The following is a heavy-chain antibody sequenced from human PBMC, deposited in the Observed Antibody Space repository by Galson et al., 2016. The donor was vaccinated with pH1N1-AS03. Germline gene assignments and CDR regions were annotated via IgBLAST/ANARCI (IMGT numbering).Heavy chain of an antibody. V-gene: IGHV1-18*01. Sequence: VKVSCKASGYTFTSYGITWVRQAPGQGLEWMGWISAYNGNTKYAQKFPGRVTMTTDTSTSTAYMELRSLRSDDTAVYYCAKVGGEGYNWYFYGMDVWGQGTTVTVSS. CDR3: AKVGGEGYNWYFYGMDV. CDR1: GYTFTSYG. CDR2: ISAYNGNT. D-gene: IGHD5-24*01. J-gene: IGHJ6*02.